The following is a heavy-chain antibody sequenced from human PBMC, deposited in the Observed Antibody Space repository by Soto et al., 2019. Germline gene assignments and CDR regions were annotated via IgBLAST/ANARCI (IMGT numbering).Heavy chain of an antibody. Sequence: PSETLCLTCAVSVGSISSGGDSWSWIRQPPGEGLEWIGYIYHSGSTYYNPSLKSRVTISVDRSKNQFSLKLSSVTAAAPAVYYCARALARQNGEFDYWGQGTLVTVSS. J-gene: IGHJ4*02. CDR1: VGSISSGGDS. D-gene: IGHD7-27*01. CDR3: ARALARQNGEFDY. V-gene: IGHV4-30-2*01. CDR2: IYHSGST.